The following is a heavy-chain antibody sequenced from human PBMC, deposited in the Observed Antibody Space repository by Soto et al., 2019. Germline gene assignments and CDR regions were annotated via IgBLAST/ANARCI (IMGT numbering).Heavy chain of an antibody. J-gene: IGHJ6*02. CDR3: ASARGDYYGMDV. CDR2: IGTAGDT. CDR1: GFTFSSYD. Sequence: GGSLRLSCAASGFTFSSYDMHWVRQATGKGLEWVSAIGTAGDTYYPGAVKGRFTISRENAKNSLYLQMNSLRAEDTAVYYCASARGDYYGMDVWGQGTTVTVSS. V-gene: IGHV3-13*01.